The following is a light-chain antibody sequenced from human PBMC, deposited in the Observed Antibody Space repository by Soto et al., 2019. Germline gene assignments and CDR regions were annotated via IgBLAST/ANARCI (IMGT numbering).Light chain of an antibody. V-gene: IGLV2-14*01. CDR2: DVS. Sequence: QSALTQRASVSGSPGQSITISCTGTSSDVGGYNYVSWYQQHPGKAPKLMIYDVSNRPSGVSNRFSGSKSGNTASLTISGLQAEDEADYYCSSYTSISTVVFGGGTKLTVL. CDR3: SSYTSISTVV. CDR1: SSDVGGYNY. J-gene: IGLJ2*01.